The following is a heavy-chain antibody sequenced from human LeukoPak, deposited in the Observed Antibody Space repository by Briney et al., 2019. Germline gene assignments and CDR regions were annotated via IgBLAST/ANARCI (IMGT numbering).Heavy chain of an antibody. V-gene: IGHV3-23*01. CDR2: IGGSGTRT. D-gene: IGHD2-2*03. J-gene: IGHJ4*02. Sequence: GGSLRLSCTASSFTFRRYSMNWVRQAPGKGLEWVSGIGGSGTRTYYADSVKGRFTISRDNSKNTLYLQMNSLRDEDTAVYYCAKDSHWILFDDWGQGTLVTVSS. CDR1: SFTFRRYS. CDR3: AKDSHWILFDD.